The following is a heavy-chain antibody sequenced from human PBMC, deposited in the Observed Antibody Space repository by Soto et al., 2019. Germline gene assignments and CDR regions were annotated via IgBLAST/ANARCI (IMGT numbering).Heavy chain of an antibody. CDR3: AHSRHPRFLEWLDRYYFDY. CDR2: IYWDDDK. CDR1: GFSLSTSGVG. Sequence: QITLKESGPTLVKPTQTLTLTCTFSGFSLSTSGVGVGWIRQPPGKALEWLALIYWDDDKRYSPPLKSRLTITKDNSKNKVVLTMTNMDPVDTATYYCAHSRHPRFLEWLDRYYFDYWGQGTLVTVSS. J-gene: IGHJ4*02. D-gene: IGHD3-3*01. V-gene: IGHV2-5*02.